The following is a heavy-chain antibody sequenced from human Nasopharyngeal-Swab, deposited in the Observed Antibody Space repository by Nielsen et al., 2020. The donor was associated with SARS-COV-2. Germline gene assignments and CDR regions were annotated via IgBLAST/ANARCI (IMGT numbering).Heavy chain of an antibody. Sequence: ESLKISCAASGFTFSSYWMSWIRQPPGKGLEWIGEINHSGSTNYNPSLKSRVTISVDTSKNQFSLKLSSVTAADTAVYYCARGPRGRRGHYGMDVWGQGTTVTVSS. CDR1: GFTFSSYW. V-gene: IGHV4-34*01. CDR2: INHSGST. J-gene: IGHJ6*02. CDR3: ARGPRGRRGHYGMDV. D-gene: IGHD2-15*01.